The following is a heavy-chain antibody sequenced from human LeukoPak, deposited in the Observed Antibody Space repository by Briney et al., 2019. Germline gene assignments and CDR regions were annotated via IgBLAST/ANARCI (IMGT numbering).Heavy chain of an antibody. CDR2: INHSGST. CDR3: ASLSDIVVPAAMRANDY. D-gene: IGHD2-2*01. J-gene: IGHJ4*02. Sequence: PSETLALTFTVSGVSISSGSYYWSWLRQPAGTGLEWIGEINHSGSTNYNPSLKSRVTISVDTSKNHFSLKQSSVTAAYTAVYHCASLSDIVVPAAMRANDYWGQGTLVTVSS. V-gene: IGHV4-61*10. CDR1: GVSISSGSYY.